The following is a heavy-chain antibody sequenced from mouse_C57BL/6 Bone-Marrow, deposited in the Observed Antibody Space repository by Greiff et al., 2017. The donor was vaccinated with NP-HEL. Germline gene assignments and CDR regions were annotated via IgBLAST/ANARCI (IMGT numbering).Heavy chain of an antibody. V-gene: IGHV1-82*01. CDR2: IYPGDGDT. CDR3: ERYCYGSSVGDY. D-gene: IGHD1-1*01. Sequence: VQLQQSGPELVKPGASVKISCKASGYAFSSSWMNWVKQRPGKGLEWIGRIYPGDGDTNYNGKFKGKATLTADKSSSTAYMQLSSLTSEDSAVYFCERYCYGSSVGDYWGQGTSVTVSS. CDR1: GYAFSSSW. J-gene: IGHJ4*01.